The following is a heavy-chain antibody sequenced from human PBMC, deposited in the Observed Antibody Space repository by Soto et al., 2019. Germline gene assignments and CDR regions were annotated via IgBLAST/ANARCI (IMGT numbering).Heavy chain of an antibody. Sequence: EVQLVETGGGLIQPGGSLRLSCEVTGFTVSSNYMSWVRQAPGKGLEWVSVIYSGGTTYSADSVKGRFTISRDDSKNTLYLQMHSLRAEDTAVYYCARAWWSSSRWFDPWGQGTLVTVSS. CDR1: GFTVSSNY. D-gene: IGHD6-6*01. CDR2: IYSGGTT. J-gene: IGHJ5*02. V-gene: IGHV3-53*02. CDR3: ARAWWSSSRWFDP.